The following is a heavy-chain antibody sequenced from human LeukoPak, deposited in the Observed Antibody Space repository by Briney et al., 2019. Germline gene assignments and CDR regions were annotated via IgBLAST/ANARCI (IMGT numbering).Heavy chain of an antibody. CDR1: GGSFSGYY. CDR2: INHSGST. Sequence: PSETLSLTCAVYGGSFSGYYWSWIRQPPGKGLEWIGEINHSGSTNYNPSLKSRVTISVDTSKNQFSLKLSSVTAADTAVYYCARAGYDILTGYYRMPTGTNWFDPWGQGTLVTVSS. V-gene: IGHV4-34*01. D-gene: IGHD3-9*01. CDR3: ARAGYDILTGYYRMPTGTNWFDP. J-gene: IGHJ5*02.